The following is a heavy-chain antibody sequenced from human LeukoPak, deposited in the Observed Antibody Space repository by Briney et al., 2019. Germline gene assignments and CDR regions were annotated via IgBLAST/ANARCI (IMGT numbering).Heavy chain of an antibody. CDR1: GFSFSSYA. CDR2: ISGSGGST. CDR3: AKADSSGWPTGFDY. D-gene: IGHD6-19*01. Sequence: GGSLRLSCAASGFSFSSYAMSWVRQAPGKGLEWVSDISGSGGSTYYADSVKGRFTISRDNSKHTLYLQMDSLRAEDTAVYYCAKADSSGWPTGFDYWGQGTLVTVSS. V-gene: IGHV3-23*01. J-gene: IGHJ4*02.